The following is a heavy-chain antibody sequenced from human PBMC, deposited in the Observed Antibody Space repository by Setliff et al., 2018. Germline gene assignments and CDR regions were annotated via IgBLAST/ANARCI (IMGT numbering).Heavy chain of an antibody. V-gene: IGHV3-23*01. CDR2: INHSGGSK. CDR1: GFTFNRFA. Sequence: GGSLRLSCAASGFTFNRFAMSWVRQTQGKGLEWVSAINHSGGSKYYADPGKGRFTISRDNSKNTLYRQMNSLRAEDTAVYYCAKDDAGYCSGGSCYAPFDYWGQGTLVTVSS. CDR3: AKDDAGYCSGGSCYAPFDY. J-gene: IGHJ4*02. D-gene: IGHD2-15*01.